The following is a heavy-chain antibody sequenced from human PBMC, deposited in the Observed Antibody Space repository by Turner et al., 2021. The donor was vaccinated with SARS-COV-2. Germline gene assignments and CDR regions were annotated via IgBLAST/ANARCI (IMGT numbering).Heavy chain of an antibody. D-gene: IGHD2-8*01. Sequence: QVQLQESGPGLVKPSQTLSLTCTVSGGSISSGDYYWSWIRQPPGKGLVWIGYIYYSGSTYYNPSLKSRVTISVDTSKNQFSLKLSSVTSADTAVYYCARVVVLRRAYFDYWGQGTLVTVSS. CDR2: IYYSGST. CDR1: GGSISSGDYY. CDR3: ARVVVLRRAYFDY. J-gene: IGHJ4*02. V-gene: IGHV4-30-4*01.